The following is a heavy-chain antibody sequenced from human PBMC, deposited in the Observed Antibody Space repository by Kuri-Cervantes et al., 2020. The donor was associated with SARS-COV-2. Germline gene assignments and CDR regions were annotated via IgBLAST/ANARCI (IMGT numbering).Heavy chain of an antibody. Sequence: GGSLRLSCAVSGLTVFSHAWINWVRQPPGRGLEWVGRIIRGGTTDYAAPVKDRFIISRDDSKNTFYLQMNSLKTEDTAVCYCAHITGPTTFRMDDWGQGTTITVSS. CDR2: IIRGGTT. J-gene: IGHJ6*02. CDR1: GLTVFSHAW. CDR3: AHITGPTTFRMDD. D-gene: IGHD1-14*01. V-gene: IGHV3-15*07.